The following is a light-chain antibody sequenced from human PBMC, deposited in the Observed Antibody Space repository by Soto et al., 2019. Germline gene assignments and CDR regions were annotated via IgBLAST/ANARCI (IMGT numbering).Light chain of an antibody. CDR1: QSIGNS. Sequence: DLQMTQSPSTLSASVGDRVTITCRASQSIGNSLAWYQQKPGKAPNLLIYKASSLESGVPSRFSGSGSGTEFTLTITSLQPDDFAAYYCRQYVSYPVTFGGGTKVEMK. CDR3: RQYVSYPVT. CDR2: KAS. J-gene: IGKJ4*01. V-gene: IGKV1-5*03.